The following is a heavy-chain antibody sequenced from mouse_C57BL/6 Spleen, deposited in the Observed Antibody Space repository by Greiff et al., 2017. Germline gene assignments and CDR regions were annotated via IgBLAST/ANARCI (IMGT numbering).Heavy chain of an antibody. Sequence: EVKLVESGPGLAKPSQTLSLTCSVTGYSITSDYWNWIRKFPGNKLEYMGYISYSGSTYYNPSLKSRISITRDTSKNQYYLQLNSVTTEDTATYYCARSHDYYGSSFLWYFDVWGTGTTVTVSS. CDR2: ISYSGST. CDR1: GYSITSDY. V-gene: IGHV3-8*01. D-gene: IGHD1-1*01. J-gene: IGHJ1*03. CDR3: ARSHDYYGSSFLWYFDV.